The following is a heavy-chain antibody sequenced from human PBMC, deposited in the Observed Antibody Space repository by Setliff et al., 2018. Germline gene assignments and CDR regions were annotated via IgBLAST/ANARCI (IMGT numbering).Heavy chain of an antibody. V-gene: IGHV4-39*01. D-gene: IGHD5-18*01. CDR1: GGSISTATYY. Sequence: SETLSLTCTVSGGSISTATYYWGWVRQSPGKGLERIGSIYWSGNTWYNPSFKSRVTISIDTPKNQFSLKMSSVTAADTAVYYCASNRAAMALDDPWGQGKLVTVSS. CDR3: ASNRAAMALDDP. J-gene: IGHJ5*02. CDR2: IYWSGNT.